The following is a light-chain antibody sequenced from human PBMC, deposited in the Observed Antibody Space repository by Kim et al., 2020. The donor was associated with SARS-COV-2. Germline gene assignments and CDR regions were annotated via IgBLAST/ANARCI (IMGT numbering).Light chain of an antibody. CDR2: RNN. CDR3: QSYDTSLSGFV. V-gene: IGLV1-40*01. Sequence: QSVLTQPPSVSGAPGQRVTISCTGSSSNIGAGYDVHWYQHLPGTAPKLLIFRNNNRPSGVPAGFSASKSGTSASLAITGLQAEDEADYSCQSYDTSLSGFVFGGGTQLTVL. CDR1: SSNIGAGYD. J-gene: IGLJ7*01.